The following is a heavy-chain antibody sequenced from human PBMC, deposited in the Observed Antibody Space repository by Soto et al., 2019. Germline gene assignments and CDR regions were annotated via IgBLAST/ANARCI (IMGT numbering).Heavy chain of an antibody. J-gene: IGHJ4*02. CDR3: ARGYGDPPDF. V-gene: IGHV4-61*01. D-gene: IGHD4-17*01. Sequence: SETLSLTCTVSGGSVSSGSYYWSWIRQPPGKGLEWIGYIYYSGSTNYNPSLKSRVTISVDTSKNQFSLKLSSVTAADTAVYYCARGYGDPPDFSGQRTVVNVS. CDR2: IYYSGST. CDR1: GGSVSSGSYY.